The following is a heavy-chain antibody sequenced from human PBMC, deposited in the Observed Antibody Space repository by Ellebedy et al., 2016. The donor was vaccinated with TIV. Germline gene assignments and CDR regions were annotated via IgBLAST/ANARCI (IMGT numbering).Heavy chain of an antibody. J-gene: IGHJ4*01. V-gene: IGHV3-74*01. D-gene: IGHD1-20*01. CDR3: ARYNWNSGHY. CDR1: GCTFTNYW. CDR2: SNGDGSTT. Sequence: GGSLRLSCGASGCTFTNYWMHWVRQAPGKGLVWVARSNGDGSTTGYADSVRGRFTIPRNNAKNTPYPQMKSLRAEDTAVYYCARYNWNSGHYWGQGTLLTVSS.